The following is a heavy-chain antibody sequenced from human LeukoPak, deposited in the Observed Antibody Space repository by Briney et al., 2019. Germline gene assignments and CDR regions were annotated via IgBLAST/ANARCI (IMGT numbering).Heavy chain of an antibody. CDR1: GGSISSYY. Sequence: PSETLSLTCTVSGGSISSYYWSWIRQPAGKGLEWIGRIYTSGSTNYNPSLKSRVTMSVDTSKNQFSLKLSSVTAADTAVHYCARAISGPYYDFWSGSEYFDYWGQGTLVTVSS. D-gene: IGHD3-3*01. V-gene: IGHV4-4*07. CDR3: ARAISGPYYDFWSGSEYFDY. CDR2: IYTSGST. J-gene: IGHJ4*02.